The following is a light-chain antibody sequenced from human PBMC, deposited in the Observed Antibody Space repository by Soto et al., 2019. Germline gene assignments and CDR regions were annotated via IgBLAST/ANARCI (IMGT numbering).Light chain of an antibody. CDR2: QVT. Sequence: QSVLAQPASVSGSPGQPITISCTGSFSDIAVFNYVSWYQQYPGRAPKLLIYQVTSRASGVSHRFSGSKSGNTASLTISGLQPEDEAEYYCNSYSSTNFYVFGTGTKVTVL. V-gene: IGLV2-14*01. CDR1: FSDIAVFNY. CDR3: NSYSSTNFYV. J-gene: IGLJ1*01.